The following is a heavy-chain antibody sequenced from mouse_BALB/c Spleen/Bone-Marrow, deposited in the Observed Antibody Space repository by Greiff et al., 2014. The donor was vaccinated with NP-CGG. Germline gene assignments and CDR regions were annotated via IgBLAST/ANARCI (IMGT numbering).Heavy chain of an antibody. Sequence: EVQLQQSGGGLVQPGGSLKLSCAASGFTFSSYGMSWVRQTPDKRLEMIATINVNGDTTYHPDSVKGRFTISRDNVENTLYLQMSSLKSEDTAMYYCARGYDYSSWFAYWGQGTLVTVSA. J-gene: IGHJ3*01. CDR1: GFTFSSYG. CDR3: ARGYDYSSWFAY. CDR2: INVNGDTT. V-gene: IGHV5-6-3*01. D-gene: IGHD2-4*01.